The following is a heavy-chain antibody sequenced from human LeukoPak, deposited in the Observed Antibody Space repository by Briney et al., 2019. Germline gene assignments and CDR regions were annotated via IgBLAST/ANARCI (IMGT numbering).Heavy chain of an antibody. D-gene: IGHD3-3*01. CDR2: INPNSGGT. CDR3: VRDSIFGISTGWFDP. CDR1: GFTFTDYY. V-gene: IGHV1-2*02. J-gene: IGHJ5*02. Sequence: ASVKVSCKASGFTFTDYYIHWVRQAPGQGVEWMGWINPNSGGTKSAQKFQGRVTMTRDTSISTVYMELNRLRSDDTASYYCVRDSIFGISTGWFDPWGQGTLVTVSS.